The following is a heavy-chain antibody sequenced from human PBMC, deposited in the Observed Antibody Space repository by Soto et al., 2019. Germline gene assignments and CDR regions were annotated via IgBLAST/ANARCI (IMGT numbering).Heavy chain of an antibody. J-gene: IGHJ6*02. CDR1: GFTFSSYS. CDR3: ARGRFPEGHYGMDV. CDR2: ISSSSSYI. V-gene: IGHV3-21*01. Sequence: PGGSLRLSCAASGFTFSSYSMNWVRQAPGKGLEWVSSISSSSSYIYYADSVKGRSTISRDNAKNSLYLQMNSLRAEDTAVYYCARGRFPEGHYGMDVWGQGTTVTVSS.